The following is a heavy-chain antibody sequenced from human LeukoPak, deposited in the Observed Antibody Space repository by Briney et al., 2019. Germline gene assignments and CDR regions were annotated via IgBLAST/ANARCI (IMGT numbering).Heavy chain of an antibody. D-gene: IGHD3-3*01. CDR2: ISAYNGNT. CDR1: GYTFTSYG. CDR3: ARQLLEWSPKSSYYSYYYMDV. J-gene: IGHJ6*03. V-gene: IGHV1-18*01. Sequence: ASVKVSCKASGYTFTSYGISWVRQAPGQGLEWMGWISAYNGNTNYAQKLQGRVTMTTDTSTSTAYMELRSLTSDDTAVYYCARQLLEWSPKSSYYSYYYMDVWGQGTTVTVSS.